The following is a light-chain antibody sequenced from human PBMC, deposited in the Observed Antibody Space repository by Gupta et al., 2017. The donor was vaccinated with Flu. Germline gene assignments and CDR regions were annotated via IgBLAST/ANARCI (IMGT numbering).Light chain of an antibody. CDR3: QQSSNWPPIT. CDR1: QSVSRY. CDR2: DTS. Sequence: EIVLTQSPATLSLSPGERATLSCRASQSVSRYLAWYQQKPGQAPRLLIYDTSNRATGIPARFSGSGSGTDFTLTISSLEPEDFAIYYCQQSSNWPPITFGQGTRLEIK. J-gene: IGKJ5*01. V-gene: IGKV3-11*01.